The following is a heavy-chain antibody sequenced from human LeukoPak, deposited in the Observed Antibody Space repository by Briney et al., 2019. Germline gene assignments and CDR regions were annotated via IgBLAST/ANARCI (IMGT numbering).Heavy chain of an antibody. CDR3: AREVFQSGYVSEAFDI. Sequence: QPGRSLRLSCAASGFTFSSYAMHWVRQAPGMGLEWVAVISYDGSNKYYADSVKGRFTISRDNSKNTLYLQMNSLRAEDTAVYYCAREVFQSGYVSEAFDIWGQGTMVTVSS. V-gene: IGHV3-30-3*01. CDR1: GFTFSSYA. CDR2: ISYDGSNK. J-gene: IGHJ3*02. D-gene: IGHD3-16*01.